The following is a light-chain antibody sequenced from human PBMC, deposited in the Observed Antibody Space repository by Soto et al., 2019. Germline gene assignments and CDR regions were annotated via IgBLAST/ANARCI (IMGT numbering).Light chain of an antibody. J-gene: IGKJ1*01. CDR3: QQYNVWWT. V-gene: IGKV3-15*01. CDR1: QSVGSS. Sequence: IMMTQSPATLSVSPGERATLSCRASQSVGSSLAWYQQRPGQTPRLLIFNASTRASGIPTRFSGSGSGADFSLAISSLQSEDFAVYYCQQYNVWWTFGQGTKVE. CDR2: NAS.